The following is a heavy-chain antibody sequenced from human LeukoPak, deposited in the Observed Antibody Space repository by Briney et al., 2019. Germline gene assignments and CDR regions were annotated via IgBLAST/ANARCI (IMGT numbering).Heavy chain of an antibody. D-gene: IGHD2-21*02. Sequence: GGSLRLSCEASGFLMSDHYMIWVRQAPGKGLEWLAYISSSGDTTYYAESVRGRFALSRDDGKNSLTLHMNGLRDDDTAVYYCARESTAFDYWGQGTLVTVSS. CDR1: GFLMSDHY. V-gene: IGHV3-11*04. CDR3: ARESTAFDY. J-gene: IGHJ4*02. CDR2: ISSSGDTT.